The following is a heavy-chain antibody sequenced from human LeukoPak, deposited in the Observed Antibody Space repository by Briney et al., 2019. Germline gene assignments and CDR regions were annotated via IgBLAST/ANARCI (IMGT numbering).Heavy chain of an antibody. D-gene: IGHD3-3*01. Sequence: ASVKVSCKASGYTFTSYYMHWVRQAPGRGLEWMGIINPSGGSTSYAQMFQGRVTMTRDTSISTAYMELSRLRPDDTAVYYCARDREVTIFGVVIPQDAFDIWGQGTMVTVSS. J-gene: IGHJ3*02. CDR3: ARDREVTIFGVVIPQDAFDI. V-gene: IGHV1-46*01. CDR2: INPSGGST. CDR1: GYTFTSYY.